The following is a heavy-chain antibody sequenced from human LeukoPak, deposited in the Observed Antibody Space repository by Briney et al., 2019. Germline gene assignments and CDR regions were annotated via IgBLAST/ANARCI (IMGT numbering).Heavy chain of an antibody. J-gene: IGHJ4*02. D-gene: IGHD2-21*02. CDR2: ISSSGGST. CDR3: AKGNGHIVVVTAIS. Sequence: PGRSLRLSCAASGLTFSNYAMHWVRQAPGKGLEWVSAISSSGGSTYYADSVKGRFTISRDNSKNTLYLQMNSLRAEDTAVYYCAKGNGHIVVVTAISWGQGTLVTVSS. CDR1: GLTFSNYA. V-gene: IGHV3-23*01.